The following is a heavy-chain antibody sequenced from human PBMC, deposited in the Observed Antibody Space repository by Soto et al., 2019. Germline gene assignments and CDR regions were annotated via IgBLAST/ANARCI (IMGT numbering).Heavy chain of an antibody. CDR1: GFTFSSYW. CDR2: LSDSGGSI. J-gene: IGHJ4*02. Sequence: PGGSLRLSCAASGFTFSSYWMHWVRQAPGKGLEWVSGLSDSGGSIYYADSVKGRFTISRDNSMNTLYLQMNTLRAEDTAIYYCAKVSSSWYAGFFDLWGQGTLVTVSS. D-gene: IGHD6-13*01. CDR3: AKVSSSWYAGFFDL. V-gene: IGHV3-23*01.